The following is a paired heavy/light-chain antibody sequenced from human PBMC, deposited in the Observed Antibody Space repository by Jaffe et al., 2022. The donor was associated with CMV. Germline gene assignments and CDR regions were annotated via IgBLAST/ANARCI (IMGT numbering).Light chain of an antibody. V-gene: IGKV3-20*01. CDR3: QQYGNSPPWT. CDR2: GAS. CDR1: QSVGNNY. Sequence: EIVLTQSPGTLSLSPGERATLSCRASQSVGNNYLAWYQHKPGQAPSLLIYGASSRASGLPDRFSGDGSGTDFTLTISRLEPEDFAVYYCQQYGNSPPWTFGQGTKVEIK. J-gene: IGKJ1*01.
Heavy chain of an antibody. Sequence: VQLVESGGNLVKPGGSLRLSCEASGLTFRKAVMSWVRQAPAKGLEWLGRIKTESEGGTADYAAPVKGRFTLSRDDSKNTMYLQMNSLNAEDTAVYYCTIDRWDYSDTHDAIDFWGQGTVVTVSS. CDR2: IKTESEGGTA. CDR1: GLTFRKAV. V-gene: IGHV3-15*01. CDR3: TIDRWDYSDTHDAIDF. D-gene: IGHD4-17*01. J-gene: IGHJ3*01.